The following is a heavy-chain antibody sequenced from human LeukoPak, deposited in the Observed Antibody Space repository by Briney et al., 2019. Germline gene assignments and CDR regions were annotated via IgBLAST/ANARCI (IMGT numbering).Heavy chain of an antibody. CDR2: IYPGDSDT. CDR3: ARLRVASRGYFDC. Sequence: GESLKISCNSSGYIYTSYWIGWVRQMPGKGLEWMGIIYPGDSDTRYSPSFQGQVTISADKSISTAYLQWSSLKASDTAMYYCARLRVASRGYFDCWGQGTLVTVSS. D-gene: IGHD3-10*01. J-gene: IGHJ4*02. CDR1: GYIYTSYW. V-gene: IGHV5-51*01.